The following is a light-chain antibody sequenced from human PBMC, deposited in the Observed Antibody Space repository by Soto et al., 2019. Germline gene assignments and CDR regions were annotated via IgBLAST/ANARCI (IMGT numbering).Light chain of an antibody. J-gene: IGKJ2*01. CDR2: GAS. CDR3: QQYGRSPMYT. CDR1: QSVSSSY. V-gene: IGKV3-20*01. Sequence: EIVLTQSPGTLSLSPGERATLSCRASQSVSSSYSAWYQQKPGQAPRLFIYGASSRATGIPDRFSGSGSGTDFTLTISRLEAEDFAVYYCQQYGRSPMYTFGQGTKLEIK.